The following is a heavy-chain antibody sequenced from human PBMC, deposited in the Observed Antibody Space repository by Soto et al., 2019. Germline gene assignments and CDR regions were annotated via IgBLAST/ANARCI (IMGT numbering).Heavy chain of an antibody. D-gene: IGHD6-19*01. J-gene: IGHJ4*02. V-gene: IGHV3-74*01. CDR3: ARPSRDNSGWFDYYFDY. Sequence: GGSLRLSCAASGFSFSTYWMHWVRQAPGMGLVWVSRIGSDGSSTNYADSVKGRFTISRDNAKNTLYLQMNSLRAEDTAVYYCARPSRDNSGWFDYYFDYWGQGALVTVSS. CDR2: IGSDGSST. CDR1: GFSFSTYW.